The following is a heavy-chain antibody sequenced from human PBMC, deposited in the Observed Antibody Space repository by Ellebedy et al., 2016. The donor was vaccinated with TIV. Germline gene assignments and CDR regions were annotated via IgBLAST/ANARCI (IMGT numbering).Heavy chain of an antibody. J-gene: IGHJ6*02. CDR3: ALGLYGSGYYYGMDV. V-gene: IGHV3-23*01. CDR2: ISGSGGYT. CDR1: GFTFSNYA. Sequence: GGSLRLXXAASGFTFSNYAMNWVRQTPGKGLEWVSAISGSGGYTYYADSVKGRFTISRDNTKNTLYLQINVLRAEDTAIYYCALGLYGSGYYYGMDVWGPGTTVTVSS. D-gene: IGHD3-10*01.